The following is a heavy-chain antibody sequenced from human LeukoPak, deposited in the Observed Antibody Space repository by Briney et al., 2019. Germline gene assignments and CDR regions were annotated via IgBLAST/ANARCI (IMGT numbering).Heavy chain of an antibody. D-gene: IGHD2-2*01. CDR2: IYHSGST. Sequence: SETLSLTCTVSGGSISSGGYYWSWVRQPPGKGLEWIGYIYHSGSTYYNPSLKSRVTISVDRSKNQFSLKLSSVTAADTAVYYCARDLRGSSTKAFDIWGQGTMVTVSS. CDR3: ARDLRGSSTKAFDI. CDR1: GGSISSGGYY. J-gene: IGHJ3*02. V-gene: IGHV4-30-2*01.